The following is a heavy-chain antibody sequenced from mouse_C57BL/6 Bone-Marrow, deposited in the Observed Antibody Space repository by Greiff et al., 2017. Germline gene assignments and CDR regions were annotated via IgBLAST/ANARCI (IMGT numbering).Heavy chain of an antibody. V-gene: IGHV14-4*01. Sequence: VQLQQSGAELVRPGASVKLSCTASGFNIKDDYMHWVKQRPEQGLEWIGWIDPENGDTEYASKFQGKATITADTSSNTAYLQLSSLTSEDTAVYYCTTVYGLFAYWGQGTLVTVSA. D-gene: IGHD1-1*02. CDR2: IDPENGDT. CDR1: GFNIKDDY. J-gene: IGHJ3*01. CDR3: TTVYGLFAY.